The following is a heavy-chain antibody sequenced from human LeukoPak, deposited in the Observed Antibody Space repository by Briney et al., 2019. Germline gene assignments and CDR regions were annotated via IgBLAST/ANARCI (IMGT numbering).Heavy chain of an antibody. CDR1: GGSFSGYY. CDR2: INHSGST. D-gene: IGHD1-26*01. CDR3: AREGWSRGSYNWFDP. Sequence: SETLSLTCAVYGGSFSGYYWSWIRQPPGKGLEWIGEINHSGSTNYNPSLKSRVTISVDTSKNQFSLKLSSVTAADTAVYYCAREGWSRGSYNWFDPWGQGTLVTVSS. J-gene: IGHJ5*02. V-gene: IGHV4-34*01.